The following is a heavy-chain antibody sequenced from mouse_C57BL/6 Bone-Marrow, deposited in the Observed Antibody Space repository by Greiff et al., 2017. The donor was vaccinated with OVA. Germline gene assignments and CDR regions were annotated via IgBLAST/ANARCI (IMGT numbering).Heavy chain of an antibody. CDR1: GFTFSDYY. CDR2: ISNGGGST. CDR3: ARRPVPYYAMDY. Sequence: EVQGVESGGGLVQPGGSLKLSCAASGFTFSDYYMYWVRQTPEKRLEWVAYISNGGGSTYYPDTVKGRFTISRDNAKNTLYLQMSRLKSEDTAMDYCARRPVPYYAMDYWGQGTSVTVSS. D-gene: IGHD5-1*01. J-gene: IGHJ4*01. V-gene: IGHV5-12*01.